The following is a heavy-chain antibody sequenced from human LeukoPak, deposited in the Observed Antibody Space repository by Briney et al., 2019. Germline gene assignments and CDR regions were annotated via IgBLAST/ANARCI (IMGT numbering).Heavy chain of an antibody. CDR2: ISSSSSYI. D-gene: IGHD1-26*01. CDR3: ARAPPGEPRKTRGLDY. CDR1: GSTFSDSY. V-gene: IGHV3-11*06. J-gene: IGHJ4*02. Sequence: GGSLRLSCAASGSTFSDSYMTWIRQAPGKGLEWVSSISSSSSYIYYADSVKGRFTISRDNAKNSLYLQMNSLRAEDTAVYYCARAPPGEPRKTRGLDYWGQGTLVTVSS.